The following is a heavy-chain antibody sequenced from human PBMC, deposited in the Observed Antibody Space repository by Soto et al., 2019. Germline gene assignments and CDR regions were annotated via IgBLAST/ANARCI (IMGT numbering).Heavy chain of an antibody. CDR1: GFTFSPFT. V-gene: IGHV3-21*01. J-gene: IGHJ4*02. CDR2: ISGSSSSI. Sequence: GGSLRLSCAASGFTFSPFTMNWVRQAPGKGLEWVSYISGSSSSIYYADSVSGRFTISRDNAKKSLYLKMNSLSVEDTAVYYCARDSFGWGSFYPGWGQG. D-gene: IGHD3-10*01. CDR3: ARDSFGWGSFYPG.